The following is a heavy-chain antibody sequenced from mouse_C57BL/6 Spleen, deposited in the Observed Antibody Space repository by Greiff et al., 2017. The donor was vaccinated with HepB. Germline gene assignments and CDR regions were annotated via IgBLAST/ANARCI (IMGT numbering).Heavy chain of an antibody. CDR3: ARGGYYYGSSHYFDY. V-gene: IGHV1-82*01. J-gene: IGHJ2*01. CDR1: GYAFSSSW. D-gene: IGHD1-1*01. Sequence: QVQLQQSGPELVKPGASVKISCKASGYAFSSSWMNWVKQRPGKGLEWIGRIYPGDGDTNYNGKFKGKATLTADKSSSTAYMQLSSLTSEDSAAYFCARGGYYYGSSHYFDYWGQGTTLTVSS. CDR2: IYPGDGDT.